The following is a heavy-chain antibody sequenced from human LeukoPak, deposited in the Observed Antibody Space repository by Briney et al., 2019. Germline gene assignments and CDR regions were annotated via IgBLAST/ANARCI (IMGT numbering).Heavy chain of an antibody. CDR1: GDSVSSSNYY. Sequence: SSETLSLTCAVSGDSVSSSNYYWSWIRQPPGKGLEWIGYIYYGGNTNYNPSLQSRVTISVDTSKNQFSLKLSSVTAADTAVYYCASYSSGYRAGYYYYYGMDVWGQGTTVTVSS. D-gene: IGHD3-22*01. V-gene: IGHV4-61*01. CDR2: IYYGGNT. CDR3: ASYSSGYRAGYYYYYGMDV. J-gene: IGHJ6*02.